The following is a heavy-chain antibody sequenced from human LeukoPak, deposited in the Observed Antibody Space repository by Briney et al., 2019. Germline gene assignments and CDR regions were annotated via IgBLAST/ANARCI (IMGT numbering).Heavy chain of an antibody. V-gene: IGHV3-73*01. J-gene: IGHJ4*02. D-gene: IGHD1-14*01. CDR3: AKDEKSDRVWTIDN. CDR1: GFTFSGSA. Sequence: PGGSLRLSCAASGFTFSGSAIHWVRQASGKGLEWVGRIRSKANSYATSSAASVKGRFTISRDDSKNTAYLQMNSLKTEDTAVYYCAKDEKSDRVWTIDNWGQRILVTVSS. CDR2: IRSKANSYAT.